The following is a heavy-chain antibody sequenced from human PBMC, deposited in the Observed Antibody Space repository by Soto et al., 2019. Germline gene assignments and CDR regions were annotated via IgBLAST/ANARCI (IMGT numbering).Heavy chain of an antibody. CDR1: GFTFSSYC. CDR3: AKEYRSSWYYFDY. V-gene: IGHV3-30*18. CDR2: ISYDGSNK. J-gene: IGHJ4*01. D-gene: IGHD6-13*01. Sequence: GGSLRLSCAASGFTFSSYCMHWVRQAPGKGLEWVAVISYDGSNKYYADSVKGRFTISRDNYKKTLYLQMNSLRAEDTAVYYCAKEYRSSWYYFDYGGQEPWSPSPQ.